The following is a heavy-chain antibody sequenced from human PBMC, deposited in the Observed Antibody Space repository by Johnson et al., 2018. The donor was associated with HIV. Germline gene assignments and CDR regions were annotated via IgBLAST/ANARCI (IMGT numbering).Heavy chain of an antibody. Sequence: VQLVESGGALVQPGGSLRLSCATSGFIFGNYWMTWIRQAPGKGLEWVANIDLGGSLTNYVDSVKGRFTISRDNAKNSLYLQMNSLKTEDTAVYYCTTEDGSGTGYPVLVMDIWGQGTMVTVSS. CDR3: TTEDGSGTGYPVLVMDI. CDR2: IDLGGSLT. J-gene: IGHJ3*02. CDR1: GFIFGNYW. D-gene: IGHD3-10*01. V-gene: IGHV3-7*05.